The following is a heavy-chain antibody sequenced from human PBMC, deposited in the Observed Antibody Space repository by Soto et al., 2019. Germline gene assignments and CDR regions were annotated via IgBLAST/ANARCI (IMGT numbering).Heavy chain of an antibody. V-gene: IGHV1-69*13. J-gene: IGHJ6*02. Sequence: SVKVSCKASGGTFSSYAISWVRQAPGQGLEWMGGIIPIFGTANYAQKFQGRVTITADESTSTAYMELSSLRSEDTAVYYCARGMQQLANIGYYYYYGMDVWGQGTTVTVSS. D-gene: IGHD6-13*01. CDR3: ARGMQQLANIGYYYYYGMDV. CDR2: IIPIFGTA. CDR1: GGTFSSYA.